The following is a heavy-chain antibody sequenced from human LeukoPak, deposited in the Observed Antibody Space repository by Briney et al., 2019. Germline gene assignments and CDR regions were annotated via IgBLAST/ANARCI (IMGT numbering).Heavy chain of an antibody. D-gene: IGHD2-2*01. CDR3: ARARIVVVPAAMGWYFDL. J-gene: IGHJ2*01. CDR2: IYYSGST. V-gene: IGHV4-59*01. Sequence: SETLSLTCTVSGGSISSYYWSWIRQPPGKGLEWIGYIYYSGSTNYNPSLKSRVTISVDTSKNQFSLKLSSVTAADTAVYYCARARIVVVPAAMGWYFDLWGRGTLVTVSS. CDR1: GGSISSYY.